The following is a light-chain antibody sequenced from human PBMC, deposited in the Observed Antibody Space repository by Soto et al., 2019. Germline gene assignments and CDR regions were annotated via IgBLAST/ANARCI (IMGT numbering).Light chain of an antibody. Sequence: QSVLTQPPSVSEAPGQRVTISCSGSNVGNKPVNWYQQLPGKAPKLLLYYDDMLSSGVSDRFSGSKSGTSASLAISGLQNDDEGDYYCCSYAGSYTVVFGGGTKLTVL. CDR2: YDD. CDR1: NVGNKP. CDR3: CSYAGSYTVV. V-gene: IGLV1-36*01. J-gene: IGLJ2*01.